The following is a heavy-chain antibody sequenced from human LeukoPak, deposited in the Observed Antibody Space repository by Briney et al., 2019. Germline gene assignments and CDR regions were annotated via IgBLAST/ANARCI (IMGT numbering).Heavy chain of an antibody. CDR3: AKVEGTNYYDSSGYPPVFDY. Sequence: GGSLRLSCAASGSTVSSNYMSWVRQAPGKGLEWVSAISGSGGSTYYADSVKGRFTISRDNSKNTLYLQMNSLRAEDTAVYYCAKVEGTNYYDSSGYPPVFDYWGQGTLVTVSS. CDR1: GSTVSSNY. D-gene: IGHD3-22*01. V-gene: IGHV3-23*01. CDR2: ISGSGGST. J-gene: IGHJ4*02.